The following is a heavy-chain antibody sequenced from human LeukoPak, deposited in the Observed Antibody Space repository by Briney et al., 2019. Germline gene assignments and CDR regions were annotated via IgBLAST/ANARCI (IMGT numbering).Heavy chain of an antibody. J-gene: IGHJ5*02. CDR3: ARDVDGFDP. V-gene: IGHV4-59*01. D-gene: IGHD5-12*01. CDR2: IDYSGNT. CDR1: GGSISGYY. Sequence: SETLSLTCIVSGGSISGYYWSWIRQPPGKGLEWIGYIDYSGNTKYNPSLESRVTISVDTSRNQFSLKLTSVTAADTALYYCARDVDGFDPWGQGTLVTVS.